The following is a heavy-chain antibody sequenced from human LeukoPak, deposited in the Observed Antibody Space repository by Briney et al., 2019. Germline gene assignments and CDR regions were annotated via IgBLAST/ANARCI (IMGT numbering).Heavy chain of an antibody. CDR1: GFTFSSYA. CDR3: ARSDYSNYGQYNWFDP. V-gene: IGHV3-30-3*01. J-gene: IGHJ5*02. D-gene: IGHD4-11*01. Sequence: SGGSLRLSCAASGFTFSSYAMHWVRQAPGKGLEWVAVISYDGSNKYYADSVKGRFTISRDNSKNTLYLQMNSLRAEDTAVYYCARSDYSNYGQYNWFDPWGQGTLVTVS. CDR2: ISYDGSNK.